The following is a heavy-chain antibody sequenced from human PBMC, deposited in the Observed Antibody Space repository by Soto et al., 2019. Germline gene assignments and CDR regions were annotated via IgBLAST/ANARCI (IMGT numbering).Heavy chain of an antibody. CDR3: ARPGYSSSWYWFDP. D-gene: IGHD6-13*01. Sequence: PSETLSLTCAVSGDSLRSSDYYWGWIRRPPNKGLEWIGSMHYSGSTFYNPSLKSRVTISVDTSKNQFSLKLTSVTAADTAVYYCARPGYSSSWYWFDPWGQGTLVTVSS. CDR2: MHYSGST. CDR1: GDSLRSSDYY. V-gene: IGHV4-39*01. J-gene: IGHJ5*02.